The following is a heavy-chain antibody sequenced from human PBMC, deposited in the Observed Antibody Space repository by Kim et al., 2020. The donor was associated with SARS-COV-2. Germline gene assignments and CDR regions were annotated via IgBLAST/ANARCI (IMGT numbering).Heavy chain of an antibody. Sequence: SYAQNFQGRVPITRDTSTSTVYMELSSLRSEDTAVYYCARDSSSWGWVDYWGQGTLVTVSS. J-gene: IGHJ4*02. CDR3: ARDSSSWGWVDY. D-gene: IGHD6-13*01. V-gene: IGHV1-46*01.